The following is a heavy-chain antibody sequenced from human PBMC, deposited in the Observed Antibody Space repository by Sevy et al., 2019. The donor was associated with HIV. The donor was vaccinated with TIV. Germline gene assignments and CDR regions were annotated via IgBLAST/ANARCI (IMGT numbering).Heavy chain of an antibody. CDR2: IKSKTDGGTT. V-gene: IGHV3-15*07. J-gene: IGHJ4*02. Sequence: GGSLRLSCAASGFTFSNAWMNWVRQAPGKGLEWVGRIKSKTDGGTTDYAAPVKCRFTISRDDSKNTLYLQMNSLKSEDSAIYYGTTLSGEFWSGYYIPFFDYWGQGTLVTVSS. D-gene: IGHD3-3*01. CDR3: TTLSGEFWSGYYIPFFDY. CDR1: GFTFSNAW.